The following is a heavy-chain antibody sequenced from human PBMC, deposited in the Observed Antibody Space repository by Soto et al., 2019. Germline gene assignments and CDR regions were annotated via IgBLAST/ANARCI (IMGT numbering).Heavy chain of an antibody. D-gene: IGHD3-16*02. V-gene: IGHV3-21*01. CDR2: ITSSSTYI. J-gene: IGHJ6*02. Sequence: GRSLRLSWAASGFTFRSYSMNWVRQAPGKGLEWVSSITSSSTYIYYADSVKGRFTISRDNAKNSLSLQMNSLRAEDTAVYYCARKNHRYSSAVSGQGTTVLVSS. CDR3: ARKNHRYSSAV. CDR1: GFTFRSYS.